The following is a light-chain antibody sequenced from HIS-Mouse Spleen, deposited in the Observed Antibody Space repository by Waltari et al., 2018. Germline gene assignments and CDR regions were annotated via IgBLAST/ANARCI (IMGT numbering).Light chain of an antibody. CDR3: AAWDDSLSGPV. J-gene: IGLJ3*02. CDR1: SSNIGSNY. CDR2: RNK. V-gene: IGLV1-47*01. Sequence: QSVLTQPPSASGTPGQRVTISCSGSSSNIGSNYVYWYQQLPGTAPNVLFLRNKQRASVVPDRFSGSRAGTSASLAISGLRSEDEADYYCAAWDDSLSGPVFGGGTKLTVL.